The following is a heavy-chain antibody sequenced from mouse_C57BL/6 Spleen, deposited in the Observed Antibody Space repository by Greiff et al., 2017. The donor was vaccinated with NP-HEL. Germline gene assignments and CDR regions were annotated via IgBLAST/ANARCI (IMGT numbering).Heavy chain of an antibody. D-gene: IGHD2-4*01. Sequence: QVQLQQSGPGLVQPSQSLSITCTVSGFSLTSYGVHWVRQSPGKGLEWLGVIWSGGSTDYNAAFISRLSISKDNSKSQVFFKMNSLQADDTAIYYCAGKGYDYDVPYYAMDYWGQGTSVTVSS. V-gene: IGHV2-2*01. CDR3: AGKGYDYDVPYYAMDY. CDR1: GFSLTSYG. CDR2: IWSGGST. J-gene: IGHJ4*01.